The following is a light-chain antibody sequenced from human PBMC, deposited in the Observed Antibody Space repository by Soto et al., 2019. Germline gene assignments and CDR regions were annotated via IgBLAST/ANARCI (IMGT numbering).Light chain of an antibody. J-gene: IGKJ1*01. CDR1: QSVSRN. CDR3: QQHRNSPIT. V-gene: IGKV3-20*01. Sequence: IVMTQEPPTRAVSGGGGAPGAFRASQSVSRNLAWYQQKPGQAPRLLIYGASIRATGIPDRFSGSGSGTAFTLTLRRLEPEDFAVYYCQQHRNSPITFGQGTKVDIK. CDR2: GAS.